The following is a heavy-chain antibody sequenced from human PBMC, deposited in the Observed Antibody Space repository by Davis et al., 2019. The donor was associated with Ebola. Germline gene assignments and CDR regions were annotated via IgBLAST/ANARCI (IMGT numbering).Heavy chain of an antibody. CDR3: ARRVEMTIGGIYNWLDP. Sequence: PSETLSLTCTVSGGSISSYYWSWIRQPPGKGLEWIGYIYYSGSTNYNPSLKSRVTMSVDTSKNQFSLKLSSVTAADTAVYYCARRVEMTIGGIYNWLDPWGQGTLVTVSS. D-gene: IGHD4/OR15-4a*01. CDR2: IYYSGST. CDR1: GGSISSYY. V-gene: IGHV4-59*08. J-gene: IGHJ5*02.